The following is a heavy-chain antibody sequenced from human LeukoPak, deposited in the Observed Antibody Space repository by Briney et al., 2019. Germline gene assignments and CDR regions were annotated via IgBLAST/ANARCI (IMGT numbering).Heavy chain of an antibody. CDR2: IFPGDSDT. CDR3: ARSQYRHAFDS. V-gene: IGHV5-51*01. J-gene: IGHJ5*01. D-gene: IGHD5-18*01. CDR1: GYSFPTYW. Sequence: GESLNISCKASGYSFPTYWIGWVRQMPGKGLEWMGLIFPGDSDTRYSPSFQGQVTISVDKSFNTAYLQWSSLKASDTAIYYCARSQYRHAFDSWGQGTLVTVSS.